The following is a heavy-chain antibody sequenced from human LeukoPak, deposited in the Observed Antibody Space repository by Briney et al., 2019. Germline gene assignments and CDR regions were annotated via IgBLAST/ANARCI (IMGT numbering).Heavy chain of an antibody. Sequence: GGSLRLSCAASGFTFSSYAMSWVREAPARGLEWVSSLRGNGDTFYADSVKGRFTISRDKSKSTLYLQMNSLKAEDAAVYYCAKDNADYPIYYFDSWGQGTLVTVSS. J-gene: IGHJ4*02. D-gene: IGHD3-16*01. CDR1: GFTFSSYA. CDR2: LRGNGDT. V-gene: IGHV3-23*01. CDR3: AKDNADYPIYYFDS.